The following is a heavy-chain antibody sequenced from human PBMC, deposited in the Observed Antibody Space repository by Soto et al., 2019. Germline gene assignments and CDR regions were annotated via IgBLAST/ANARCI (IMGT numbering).Heavy chain of an antibody. J-gene: IGHJ4*02. V-gene: IGHV1-46*03. CDR3: ASYPPDYYGSGSYFRY. D-gene: IGHD3-10*01. CDR1: GYTFTSYY. CDR2: INPSGGST. Sequence: GASVKXSCKASGYTFTSYYMHWVRQAPGQGLEWMGIINPSGGSTSYAQKFQGRVTMTRDTSTSTVYMELSSLRSEDTAVYYCASYPPDYYGSGSYFRYWGQGTLVTVSS.